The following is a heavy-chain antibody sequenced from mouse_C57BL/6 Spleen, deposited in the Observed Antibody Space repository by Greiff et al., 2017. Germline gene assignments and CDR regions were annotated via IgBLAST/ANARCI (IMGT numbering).Heavy chain of an antibody. CDR2: IDPSDSET. CDR1: GYTFTSYW. V-gene: IGHV1-52*01. D-gene: IGHD2-3*01. CDR3: ARGVYDGYYVDY. J-gene: IGHJ2*01. Sequence: QVQLQQPGAELVRPGSSVKLSCKASGYTFTSYWMHWVKQRPIQGLEWIGNIDPSDSETHYNQKFKDKVTLTVDKSSSTAYMQLSSLTSEDSAVYYCARGVYDGYYVDYWGQGTTLTVSS.